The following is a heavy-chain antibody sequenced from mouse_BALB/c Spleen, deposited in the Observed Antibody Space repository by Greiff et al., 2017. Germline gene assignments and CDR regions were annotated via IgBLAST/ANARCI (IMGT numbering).Heavy chain of an antibody. CDR2: ISSGGSYT. D-gene: IGHD1-1*01. CDR1: GFTFSSYA. Sequence: DVMLVESGGGLVKPGGSLKLSCAASGFTFSSYAMSWVRQTPEKRLEWVATISSGGSYTYYPDSVKGRFTISRDNAKNTLYLQMSSLRSEDTAMYYCARHRDYYGLDYWGQGTTLTVSS. CDR3: ARHRDYYGLDY. V-gene: IGHV5-9-3*01. J-gene: IGHJ2*01.